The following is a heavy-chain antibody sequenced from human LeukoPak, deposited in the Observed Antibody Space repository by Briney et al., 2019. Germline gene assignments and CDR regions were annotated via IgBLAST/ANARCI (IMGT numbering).Heavy chain of an antibody. Sequence: GRSLSLSCAASGFTFDGYGTHWVRHAPGKGREWVSCISRYSGRIGYADSVRDRFNLSRDSDKNCRYLQTNSLRAEDTALYDCSKEIGAWGSPDSWGQGNLVTVSS. V-gene: IGHV3-9*01. CDR1: GFTFDGYG. J-gene: IGHJ5*01. CDR2: ISRYSGRI. D-gene: IGHD3-16*01. CDR3: SKEIGAWGSPDS.